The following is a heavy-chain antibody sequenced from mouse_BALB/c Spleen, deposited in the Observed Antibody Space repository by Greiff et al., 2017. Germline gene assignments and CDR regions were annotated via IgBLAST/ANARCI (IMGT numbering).Heavy chain of an antibody. J-gene: IGHJ3*01. V-gene: IGHV5-4*02. D-gene: IGHD2-10*02. CDR1: GFTFSDYY. Sequence: EVQLVESGGGLVKPGGSLKLSCAASGFTFSDYYMYWVRQTPEKRLEWVATISDGGSYTYYPDSVKGPFTISRDNAKNNLYLQMSSLKSEDTSMYYCARDGYGNYPYWGQGTLVTVSA. CDR2: ISDGGSYT. CDR3: ARDGYGNYPY.